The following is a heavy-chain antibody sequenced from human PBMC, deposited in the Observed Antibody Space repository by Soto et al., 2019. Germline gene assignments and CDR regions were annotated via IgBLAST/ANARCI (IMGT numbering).Heavy chain of an antibody. CDR1: GYTFTRYG. Sequence: ASVNVSCKASGYTFTRYGISWVRQAPGQGLEWMGWTSPGNANTEYTRNFQGRVTTTTDMFTSTAYMELRGLGSDDTAMYYCASAELRWAGDYWGQGTLVIVSS. V-gene: IGHV1-18*01. CDR3: ASAELRWAGDY. J-gene: IGHJ4*02. CDR2: TSPGNANT. D-gene: IGHD2-21*01.